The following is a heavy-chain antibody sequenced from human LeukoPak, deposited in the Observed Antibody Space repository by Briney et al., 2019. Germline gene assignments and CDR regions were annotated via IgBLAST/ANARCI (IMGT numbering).Heavy chain of an antibody. D-gene: IGHD3-3*01. V-gene: IGHV4-38-2*02. CDR2: ISQSGST. CDR3: ARDGYDFWSGGFDP. Sequence: SETLSLTCTVSGYSISSTYHWGWIRPSPGKGREWIGIISQSGSTYHNPSLKRRVTISGDTSKTQFSLKLNSVTAADTAVYYCARDGYDFWSGGFDPWGQGTLVTVSS. CDR1: GYSISSTYH. J-gene: IGHJ5*02.